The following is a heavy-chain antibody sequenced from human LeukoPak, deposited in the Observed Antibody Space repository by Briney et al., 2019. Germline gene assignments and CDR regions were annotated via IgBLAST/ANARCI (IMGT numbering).Heavy chain of an antibody. Sequence: SVKVSCKASGGTFSSYTISWVRQAPGQGLEWMGGIIPIFGTANYAQKFQGRVTITADESTSTAYMELSSLRSEDTAVYYCAREVSPQKLRYSGGGWFDPWGQGTLVTVSS. J-gene: IGHJ5*02. CDR3: AREVSPQKLRYSGGGWFDP. D-gene: IGHD3-9*01. CDR1: GGTFSSYT. V-gene: IGHV1-69*13. CDR2: IIPIFGTA.